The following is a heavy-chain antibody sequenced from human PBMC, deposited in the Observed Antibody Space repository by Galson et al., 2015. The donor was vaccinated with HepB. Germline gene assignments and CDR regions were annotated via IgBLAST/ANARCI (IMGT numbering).Heavy chain of an antibody. Sequence: SLRLSCAASGFTFTHYAMSWVRQPPGKGLEWVSAISGSGTSTYFADSVKGRLTISRDNSKNTLYLQMNSLRAEDTAVYYCANDAPSGSCYVGEYDYWGQGTLVTVSS. V-gene: IGHV3-23*01. D-gene: IGHD1-26*01. CDR3: ANDAPSGSCYVGEYDY. CDR1: GFTFTHYA. CDR2: ISGSGTST. J-gene: IGHJ4*02.